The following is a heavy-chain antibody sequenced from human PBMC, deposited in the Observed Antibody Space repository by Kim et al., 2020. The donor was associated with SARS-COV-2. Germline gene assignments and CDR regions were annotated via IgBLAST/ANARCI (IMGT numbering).Heavy chain of an antibody. CDR1: GGSISSSSYY. J-gene: IGHJ4*02. D-gene: IGHD5-18*01. CDR2: IYYSGST. CDR3: ARRVYSYGDVDY. Sequence: SETLSLICTVSGGSISSSSYYWGWIRQPPGKGLEWIGSIYYSGSTYYNPSLKSRVTISVDTSKNQFSLKLTSVTAADTAVYYCARRVYSYGDVDYWGQGTLVTVSS. V-gene: IGHV4-39*01.